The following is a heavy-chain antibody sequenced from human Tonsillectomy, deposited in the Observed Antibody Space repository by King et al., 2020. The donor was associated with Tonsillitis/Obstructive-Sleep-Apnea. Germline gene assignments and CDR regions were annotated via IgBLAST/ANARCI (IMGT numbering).Heavy chain of an antibody. CDR2: ISSSGRTI. Sequence: VQLVESGGGLVQPGGSLRLSCAASEFPFSLYEMNWVRQAPGTGLEWVSYISSSGRTIYYADSVKGRFTISRDNAQNSLYLQMNSLRAEDTAVYYCARAFYDGGMDVWGQGTTVTVSS. V-gene: IGHV3-48*03. CDR3: ARAFYDGGMDV. J-gene: IGHJ6*02. CDR1: EFPFSLYE. D-gene: IGHD3-16*01.